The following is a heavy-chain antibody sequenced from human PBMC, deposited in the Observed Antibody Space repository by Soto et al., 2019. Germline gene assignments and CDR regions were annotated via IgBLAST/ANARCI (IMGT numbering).Heavy chain of an antibody. Sequence: DVQLLEAGGGLVQPGGSLRLSCATSGFTFTTYAMSWVRQAPGKGLEWVSSMSGSGVDTYYANSVKGRFTISRDNSENKLYLQMNSLRAEDAAVYYCAKDSRRDCSTTTCYLFDYWGQGTLVTVS. D-gene: IGHD2-2*01. CDR2: MSGSGVDT. J-gene: IGHJ4*02. CDR3: AKDSRRDCSTTTCYLFDY. V-gene: IGHV3-23*01. CDR1: GFTFTTYA.